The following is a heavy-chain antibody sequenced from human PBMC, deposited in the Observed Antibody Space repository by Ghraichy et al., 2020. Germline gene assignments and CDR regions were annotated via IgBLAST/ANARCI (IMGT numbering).Heavy chain of an antibody. D-gene: IGHD2-8*02. CDR1: GFTFSSYG. CDR2: IWYDGSNK. J-gene: IGHJ6*02. V-gene: IGHV3-33*01. Sequence: LSLTCAASGFTFSSYGMHWVRQAPGKGLEWVAVIWYDGSNKYYADSVKGRFTISRDNSKNTLYLQMNSLRAEDTAVYYCAREVGYCTGGVCYSYYYGMDVWGQGTTVTVSS. CDR3: AREVGYCTGGVCYSYYYGMDV.